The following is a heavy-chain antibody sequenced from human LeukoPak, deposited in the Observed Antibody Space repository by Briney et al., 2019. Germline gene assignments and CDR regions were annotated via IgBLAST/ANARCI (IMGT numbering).Heavy chain of an antibody. CDR2: IKSKTDGGTT. D-gene: IGHD3-10*01. V-gene: IGHV3-15*01. CDR3: TTYGSDLYYYYGMDV. CDR1: GFTFSNAW. J-gene: IGHJ6*02. Sequence: PGGSLRLSCAASGFTFSNAWMSWVRQAPGKGLEWVGRIKSKTDGGTTDYAAPVKGRFTISRDDPKNTLYLQMNSLKTEDTAVYYCTTYGSDLYYYYGMDVWGQGTTVTVSS.